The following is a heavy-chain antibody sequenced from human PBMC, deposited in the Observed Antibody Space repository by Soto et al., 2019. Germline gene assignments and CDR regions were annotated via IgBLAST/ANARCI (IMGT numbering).Heavy chain of an antibody. CDR2: IYNEGST. D-gene: IGHD2-15*01. CDR3: ARGTPPLGYCICLSCNNHFVP. Sequence: GGSLRLSCAACSFAVSSNYRRWVRQAPWKGLEWVSVIYNEGSTYYADSVKGRFTISRDNSKNTLYLQMNSLRVEDTAVYYCARGTPPLGYCICLSCNNHFVPWGQGTRVTV. CDR1: SFAVSSNY. J-gene: IGHJ5*02. V-gene: IGHV3-53*01.